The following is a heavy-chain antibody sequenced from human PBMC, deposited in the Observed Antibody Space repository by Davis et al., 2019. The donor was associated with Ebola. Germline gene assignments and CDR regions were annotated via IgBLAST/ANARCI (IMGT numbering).Heavy chain of an antibody. J-gene: IGHJ6*04. CDR2: INTNTGNP. Sequence: AASVKVSCKASGYTFTSYAMNWVRQAPGQGLEWMGWINTNTGNPTYAQGFTGRFVFSLDTSVSTAYLQISSLKAEDTAVYYCARNSYSWYFSGMDVWGKGTTVTVSS. V-gene: IGHV7-4-1*02. CDR1: GYTFTSYA. CDR3: ARNSYSWYFSGMDV. D-gene: IGHD6-13*01.